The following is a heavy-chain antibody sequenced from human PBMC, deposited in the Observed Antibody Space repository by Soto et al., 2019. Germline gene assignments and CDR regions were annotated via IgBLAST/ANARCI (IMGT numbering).Heavy chain of an antibody. CDR3: AREIVTAGGNNYFGP. D-gene: IGHD2-21*02. Sequence: SETLSLTCGVSGGPLASSHCWSWVRQSPGGGLEWLGNVYHTGDTNFNPSRRSRGTCSVDKSNNQFSLRLNSLSAADTAVYFCAREIVTAGGNNYFGPWGPGTRVTVSS. CDR1: GGPLASSHC. V-gene: IGHV4-4*02. CDR2: VYHTGDT. J-gene: IGHJ5*02.